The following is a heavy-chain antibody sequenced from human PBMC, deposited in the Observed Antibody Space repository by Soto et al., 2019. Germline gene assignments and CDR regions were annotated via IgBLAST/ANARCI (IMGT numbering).Heavy chain of an antibody. Sequence: GASVKVSCKACGGTFSSYTISWVRQAPGQGLEWMGRIIPILGIANYAQKFQGRVTITADKSTSTAYMELSSLRSEDTAVYYCAKNALNPAAYNWFDPWGQGTLVTVS. CDR1: GGTFSSYT. D-gene: IGHD2-2*01. CDR3: AKNALNPAAYNWFDP. CDR2: IIPILGIA. V-gene: IGHV1-69*02. J-gene: IGHJ5*02.